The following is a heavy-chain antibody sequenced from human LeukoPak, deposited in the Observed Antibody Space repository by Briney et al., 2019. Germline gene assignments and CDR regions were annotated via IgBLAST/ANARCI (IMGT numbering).Heavy chain of an antibody. Sequence: HPSETLSLTCTVSGGSISSSSYYWGWIRQPPGKGLEWIGSIYYSGSTYYNPSLKSRVTISVDTSKNQFSLKLSSVTAADTAVYYCARHDGLEPRPLAYYYYYMDVWGKGTTVTVSS. J-gene: IGHJ6*03. CDR2: IYYSGST. CDR3: ARHDGLEPRPLAYYYYYMDV. D-gene: IGHD1-1*01. V-gene: IGHV4-39*01. CDR1: GGSISSSSYY.